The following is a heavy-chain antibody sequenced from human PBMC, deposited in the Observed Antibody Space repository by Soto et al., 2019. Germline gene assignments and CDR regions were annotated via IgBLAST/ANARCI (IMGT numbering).Heavy chain of an antibody. CDR2: IKSKTDGETI. D-gene: IGHD4-17*01. V-gene: IGHV3-15*07. CDR3: TLRDY. J-gene: IGHJ4*02. CDR1: GFTFTNAW. Sequence: EVQLVESGGALVKPGGSLRLSCVGSGFTFTNAWMTWVRQAPGKGLEWVGRIKSKTDGETIDYAAPVKDRFLISREDSKNMVYLEKNSLKTEDTAVYFCTLRDYWGQGTLVTVAS.